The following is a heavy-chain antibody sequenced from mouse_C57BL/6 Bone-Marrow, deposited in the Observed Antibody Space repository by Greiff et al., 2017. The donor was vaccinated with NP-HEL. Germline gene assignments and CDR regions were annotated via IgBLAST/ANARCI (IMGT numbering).Heavy chain of an antibody. CDR3: ARDSHYYGSSLWYFDV. CDR1: GFTFTDYY. Sequence: EVQLVESGGGLVQPGGSLSLSCAASGFTFTDYYMSWVRQPPGKALEWLGFIRNKANGYTTEYSASVKGRFTISRDNSQSILYLQMNALRAEDSATYYCARDSHYYGSSLWYFDVWGTGTTVTVSS. J-gene: IGHJ1*03. V-gene: IGHV7-3*01. D-gene: IGHD1-1*01. CDR2: IRNKANGYTT.